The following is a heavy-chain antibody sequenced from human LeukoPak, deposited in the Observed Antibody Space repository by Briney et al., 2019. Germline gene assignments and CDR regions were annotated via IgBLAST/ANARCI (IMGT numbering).Heavy chain of an antibody. CDR1: GFTFDDYA. J-gene: IGHJ4*02. V-gene: IGHV3-9*01. CDR2: ISWHSGSI. D-gene: IGHD4-17*01. CDR3: ARESGTTVTDEDY. Sequence: SGGSLRLSCAASGFTFDDYAMHWVRQAPGKGLEWVSGISWHSGSIGYTDSVKGRFTISRDNAKNSLYLQMNSLRAEDTAVYYCARESGTTVTDEDYWGQGTLVTVSS.